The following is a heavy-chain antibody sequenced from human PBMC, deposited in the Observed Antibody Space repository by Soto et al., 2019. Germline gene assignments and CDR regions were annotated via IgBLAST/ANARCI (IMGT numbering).Heavy chain of an antibody. CDR3: TTGNPERPMTTPEAFDI. CDR2: IKSKTDGGTT. V-gene: IGHV3-15*01. CDR1: GFTFSNAW. Sequence: GGSLSLCCAASGFTFSNAWMTWVRQAPGKGLEWVGRIKSKTDGGTTDYAAPVKGRFTISRDDSKNTLYLQMNSLKTEDTAVYYCTTGNPERPMTTPEAFDIWGQGTMVTVSS. D-gene: IGHD4-17*01. J-gene: IGHJ3*02.